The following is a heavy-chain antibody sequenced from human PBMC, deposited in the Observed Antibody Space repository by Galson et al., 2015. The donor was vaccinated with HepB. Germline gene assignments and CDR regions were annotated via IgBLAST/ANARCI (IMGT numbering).Heavy chain of an antibody. V-gene: IGHV3-72*01. CDR2: IRKKANSYTT. CDR3: ARVTSDVDF. CDR1: GFTFGDYY. Sequence: SLRLSCAASGFTFGDYYMDWARQAPGKGLEWLGRIRKKANSYTTEYAASVKGRFTISRDDSKNSLYLQMNSLKTEDTAIYYCARVTSDVDFRGQGVLVTVSS. J-gene: IGHJ4*02. D-gene: IGHD5-18*01.